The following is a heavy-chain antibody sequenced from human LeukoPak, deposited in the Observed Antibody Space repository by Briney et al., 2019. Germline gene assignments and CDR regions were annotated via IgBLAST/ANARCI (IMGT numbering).Heavy chain of an antibody. Sequence: GGSLRLSCAASGFTFSSYSMNWVRQAPGKGLEWVSYISSSSTIYYADSVKGRFTISRDNAKNSLYLQMNSLRAEDTAVYYCARLDLDVWGQGTTVTVSS. CDR1: GFTFSSYS. J-gene: IGHJ6*02. V-gene: IGHV3-48*01. CDR2: ISSSSTI. CDR3: ARLDLDV.